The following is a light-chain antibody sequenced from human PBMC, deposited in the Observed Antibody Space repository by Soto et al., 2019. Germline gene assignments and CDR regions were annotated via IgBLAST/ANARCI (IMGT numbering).Light chain of an antibody. J-gene: IGKJ5*01. Sequence: EIVLTQAPDTLSLSPGERATLSCRASQSVRSSYLAWYQQKPGQAPRLLMYGASNRATGIPDRFSGSGSETDFTLTISRLEPEDFAVYYCQQYGTTRITFGQGTRLEIK. CDR3: QQYGTTRIT. V-gene: IGKV3-20*01. CDR2: GAS. CDR1: QSVRSSY.